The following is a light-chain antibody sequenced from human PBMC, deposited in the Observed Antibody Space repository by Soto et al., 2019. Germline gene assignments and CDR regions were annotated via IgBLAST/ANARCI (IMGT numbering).Light chain of an antibody. CDR3: QQYANWPRT. J-gene: IGKJ1*01. CDR1: QSVGSS. CDR2: VAS. V-gene: IGKV3-15*01. Sequence: EIVMTQSPATLSMSPGERATLSCRASQSVGSSLAWYQQKPGQAPRLLIYVASTRATGIPARFSGSGSGTEFTLTITSLQSEDFAVYYCQQYANWPRTFGRGTKVEIK.